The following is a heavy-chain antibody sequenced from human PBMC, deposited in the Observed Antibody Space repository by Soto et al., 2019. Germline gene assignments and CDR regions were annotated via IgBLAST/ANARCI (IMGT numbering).Heavy chain of an antibody. V-gene: IGHV4-34*01. Sequence: LVTLSLTCTVAGGYFSGYYWSWIRQPPGKGLEWIGEINHSGSTNYNPSLKSRVTISVDTSKNQFSLKLSSVTAADTAVYYCARGLSRITMVRGVPWGQGTLVTVSS. CDR2: INHSGST. CDR3: ARGLSRITMVRGVP. CDR1: GGYFSGYY. D-gene: IGHD3-10*01. J-gene: IGHJ4*02.